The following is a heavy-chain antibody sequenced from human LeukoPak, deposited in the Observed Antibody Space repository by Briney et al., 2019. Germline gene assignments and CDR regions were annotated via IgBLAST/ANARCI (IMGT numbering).Heavy chain of an antibody. CDR3: AKDRGTGYTYGELDS. D-gene: IGHD5-18*01. CDR2: IQHDSANT. Sequence: PGRSLRLSCVTSGFTFTNHAMHWVRQAPGKGLEWVSGIQHDSANTGYSASVKGRLTISRDDAKRTLFLEMNGLRSDDTALYYCAKDRGTGYTYGELDSWGQGTLVSVSS. J-gene: IGHJ5*01. V-gene: IGHV3-9*01. CDR1: GFTFTNHA.